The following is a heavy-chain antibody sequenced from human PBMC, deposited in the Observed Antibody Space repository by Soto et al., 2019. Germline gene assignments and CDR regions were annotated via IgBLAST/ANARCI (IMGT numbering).Heavy chain of an antibody. Sequence: GGSLRLSCAASGFTFSDYYMSWIRQAPGKGLEWVSYITSSGDALYYAVSVKGRFTISRDNAKNSLYLQMNSLRADDTAVYYCARDQGYYYSSGYFHSWGQGILVTVSS. CDR1: GFTFSDYY. J-gene: IGHJ4*02. D-gene: IGHD3-22*01. V-gene: IGHV3-11*01. CDR2: ITSSGDAL. CDR3: ARDQGYYYSSGYFHS.